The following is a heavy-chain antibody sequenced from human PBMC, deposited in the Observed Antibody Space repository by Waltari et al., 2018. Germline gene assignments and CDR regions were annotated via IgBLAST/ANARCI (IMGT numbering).Heavy chain of an antibody. Sequence: EVQLVESGGGLVQPGGSLRLSCAASGFTFSSYAMSWVRQAPGKGLEWVSAISGSGGSTYDADSVKGRFTISRDNAKNTRYLQMNSLRAEDTAVYYCAKDLSLIAAAGTNWFDPWGQGTLVTVSS. V-gene: IGHV3-23*04. D-gene: IGHD6-13*01. CDR3: AKDLSLIAAAGTNWFDP. CDR2: ISGSGGST. CDR1: GFTFSSYA. J-gene: IGHJ5*02.